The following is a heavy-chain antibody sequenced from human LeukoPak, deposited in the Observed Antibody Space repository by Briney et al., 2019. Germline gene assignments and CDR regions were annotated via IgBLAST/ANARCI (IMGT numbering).Heavy chain of an antibody. CDR1: GLTFSSYA. D-gene: IGHD6-13*01. J-gene: IGHJ4*02. CDR3: ASHSSSWYGFDY. Sequence: GGSLRLSCTASGLTFSSYAMNWVRQAPGKGLEGVSSISDTGDYTDHADSVKGRFTISRDNSKNTLYLLMNSLRAEDTAVYYCASHSSSWYGFDYWGQGTLVTVSS. CDR2: ISDTGDYT. V-gene: IGHV3-23*01.